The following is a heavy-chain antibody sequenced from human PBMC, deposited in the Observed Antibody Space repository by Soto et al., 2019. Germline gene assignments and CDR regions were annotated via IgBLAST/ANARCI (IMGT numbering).Heavy chain of an antibody. V-gene: IGHV3-9*01. CDR1: GATLQDYA. CDR2: IYYNSNRI. Sequence: EVQLVESGGGLVQPGGSLRLSCAGSGATLQDYAMLWVRQAPGQGLEWVSGIYYNSNRIDHADSVKGRFTISRDNARNALYLQMNSLTTEDTAFYYCGKDISPGGMDVWGRGIMVTVSS. J-gene: IGHJ6*04. CDR3: GKDISPGGMDV.